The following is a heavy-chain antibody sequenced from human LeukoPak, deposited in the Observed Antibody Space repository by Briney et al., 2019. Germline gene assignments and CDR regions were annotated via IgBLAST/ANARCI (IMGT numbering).Heavy chain of an antibody. V-gene: IGHV1-24*01. Sequence: ASVNVSCKVSGYTLTELSMHWVRQAPGKGLEWMGGFDPEDGETIYAQKFQGRVTMTEDTSTDTAYMELSSLRSEDTAVYYCATDLYSRLLRWFDPWGQGTLVTVSS. D-gene: IGHD6-13*01. CDR1: GYTLTELS. CDR2: FDPEDGET. CDR3: ATDLYSRLLRWFDP. J-gene: IGHJ5*02.